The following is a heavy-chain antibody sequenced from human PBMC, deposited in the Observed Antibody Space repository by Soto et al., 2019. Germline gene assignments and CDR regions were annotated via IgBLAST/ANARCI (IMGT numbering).Heavy chain of an antibody. CDR3: AKELVAVAGSDY. D-gene: IGHD6-19*01. CDR1: GFTFTDYA. V-gene: IGHV3-23*01. Sequence: GGSLRLSCTASGFTFTDYAMTWVRQAPGKGLEWVSTISGSTITTYYADSVKGRFTISRDNSNNTLFLQMNSLRGEDTAVYYCAKELVAVAGSDYWGQGTLVTVSS. J-gene: IGHJ4*02. CDR2: ISGSTITT.